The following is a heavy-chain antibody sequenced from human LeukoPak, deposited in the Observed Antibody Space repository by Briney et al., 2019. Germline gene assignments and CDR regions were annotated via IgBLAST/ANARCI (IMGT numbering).Heavy chain of an antibody. D-gene: IGHD3-9*01. CDR3: ARAKGGLRYFDWSKTGFDY. CDR1: GYTFISFG. V-gene: IGHV1-46*01. J-gene: IGHJ4*02. CDR2: INPSGGST. Sequence: ASVKVSCETSGYTFISFGISWVRQAPGQGLEWMGIINPSGGSTSYAQKFQGRVTMTRDTSTSTVYMELSSLRSEDTAVYYCARAKGGLRYFDWSKTGFDYWGQGTLVTVSS.